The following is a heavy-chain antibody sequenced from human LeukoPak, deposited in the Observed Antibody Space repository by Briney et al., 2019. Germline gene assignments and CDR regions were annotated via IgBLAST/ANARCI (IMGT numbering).Heavy chain of an antibody. CDR1: GFTFSSYS. Sequence: GSLRLSCSASGFTFSSYSMNWVRQAPGKGLEWVSYISSSSSTIYYADSVKGRFTISRDNAQNSLYLQMNSLRVEATAVYYCASGPAAGFDYWGQGTLVTVSS. CDR2: ISSSSSTI. CDR3: ASGPAAGFDY. D-gene: IGHD6-13*01. J-gene: IGHJ4*02. V-gene: IGHV3-48*01.